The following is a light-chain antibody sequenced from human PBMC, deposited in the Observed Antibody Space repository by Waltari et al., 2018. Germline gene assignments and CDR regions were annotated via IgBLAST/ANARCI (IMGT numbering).Light chain of an antibody. V-gene: IGLV1-40*01. CDR3: QSYDSSLSGSV. J-gene: IGLJ2*01. CDR2: GNS. CDR1: SSNIGAGSD. Sequence: QSGLTQPPSVSGAPGQRVPISCPGSSSNIGAGSDVHSYQLPPGTAPKLLIYGNSNRPSGVPDRFSGSKSGTSASLAITGLQAEDEVGYYCQSYDSSLSGSVFGGGTKLTVL.